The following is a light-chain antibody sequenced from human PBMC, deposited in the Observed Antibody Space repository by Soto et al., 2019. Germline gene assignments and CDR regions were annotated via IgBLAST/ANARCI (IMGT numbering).Light chain of an antibody. Sequence: XTLLTQSPSTLSLSTGERSTLSCKSSQRIGSYLVCYQQKPGQAPRLLIYDASKRAPGIPASFGGSGSGKDFTLTLSSLEAEDFAIYYCQQRSNSPFTFGPGTKVDIK. CDR2: DAS. J-gene: IGKJ3*01. V-gene: IGKV3-11*01. CDR3: QQRSNSPFT. CDR1: QRIGSY.